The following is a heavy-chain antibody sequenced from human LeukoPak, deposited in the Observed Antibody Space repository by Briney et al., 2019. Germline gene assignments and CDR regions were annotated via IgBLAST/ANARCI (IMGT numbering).Heavy chain of an antibody. CDR1: GFTFNNYG. CDR3: AKARWLRLDRPFDY. J-gene: IGHJ4*02. V-gene: IGHV3-30*02. Sequence: GRSLRLSCAASGFTFNNYGMHWVRQAPGKGLEWVAFIRYDGSNKYYADSVKGRFTISRDNSKNTLYLQMNSLRAEDTAVYYCAKARWLRLDRPFDYWGQGTLVTVSS. D-gene: IGHD5-12*01. CDR2: IRYDGSNK.